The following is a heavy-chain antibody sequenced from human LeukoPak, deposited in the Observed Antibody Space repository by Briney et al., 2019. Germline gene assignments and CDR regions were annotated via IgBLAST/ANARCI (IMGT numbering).Heavy chain of an antibody. D-gene: IGHD6-19*01. CDR2: ISTSGRYI. V-gene: IGHV3-48*03. Sequence: GGSLRLSCEASRFTLSNYEMIWVRQAPGKGLEWVSHISTSGRYIYYADSVKGRFTISRDNAKNSLYLQMNSLRAEDTAVYYCARDRDNVAGTRGYFDYWGQGTLVTVSS. J-gene: IGHJ4*02. CDR1: RFTLSNYE. CDR3: ARDRDNVAGTRGYFDY.